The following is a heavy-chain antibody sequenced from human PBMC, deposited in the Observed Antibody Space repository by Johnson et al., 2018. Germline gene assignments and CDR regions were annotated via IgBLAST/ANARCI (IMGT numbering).Heavy chain of an antibody. J-gene: IGHJ3*02. V-gene: IGHV4-59*01. CDR1: GGSISSYY. CDR2: IYYSGST. Sequence: QVQLVESGPGLVKPSETLSLTCTVSGGSISSYYWSWIRQPPGKGLEWIGYIYYSGSTNYNPSLTRRVTISVDTSKNQFSLKLGSVTAADTAVYYWARMDGGYYDSSDAFDIWGQGTMVTVSS. D-gene: IGHD3-22*01. CDR3: ARMDGGYYDSSDAFDI.